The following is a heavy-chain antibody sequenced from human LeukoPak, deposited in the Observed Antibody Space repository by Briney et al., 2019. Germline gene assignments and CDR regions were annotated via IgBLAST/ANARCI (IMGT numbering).Heavy chain of an antibody. CDR1: GYTFTSYA. Sequence: GASVKVSCKASGYTFTSYAMHWVRQAPGQRLEWMGWINAGNGNTKYSQKFQGRVTITRDTSASTAYMELSSLRSEDAAVYYCARRYNWDYFDPWGQGTLVTVSS. CDR2: INAGNGNT. J-gene: IGHJ5*02. CDR3: ARRYNWDYFDP. V-gene: IGHV1-3*01. D-gene: IGHD1-7*01.